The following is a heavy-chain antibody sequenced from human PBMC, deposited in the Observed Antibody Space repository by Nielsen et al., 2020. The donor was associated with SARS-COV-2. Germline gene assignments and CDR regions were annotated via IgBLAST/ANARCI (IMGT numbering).Heavy chain of an antibody. CDR3: ARGPGVAAPLQEYFQH. J-gene: IGHJ1*01. D-gene: IGHD6-19*01. CDR1: GYTFTTNA. CDR2: INTNTGNP. V-gene: IGHV7-4-1*02. Sequence: ASVKVSCKASGYTFTTNAINWVRQAPGQGLEWMGWINTNTGNPTYAQGFTGRFVFSLDTSVSTAYVVISSLKAEDTAVYYCARGPGVAAPLQEYFQHWGQGTLVTVSS.